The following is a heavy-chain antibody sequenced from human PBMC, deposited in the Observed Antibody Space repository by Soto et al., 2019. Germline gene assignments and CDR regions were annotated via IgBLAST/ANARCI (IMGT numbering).Heavy chain of an antibody. CDR2: ISYDGSNK. V-gene: IGHV3-30*18. Sequence: GGSLRLSCAASGFTFSSYGMHWVRQAPGKGLEWVAVISYDGSNKYYADSVKGRFTISRDNSKNTLYLQMNSLRAEDTAVYYCAKEGYCISTSCPHYYYGMDVWGQGTTVTVSS. D-gene: IGHD2-2*01. CDR3: AKEGYCISTSCPHYYYGMDV. J-gene: IGHJ6*02. CDR1: GFTFSSYG.